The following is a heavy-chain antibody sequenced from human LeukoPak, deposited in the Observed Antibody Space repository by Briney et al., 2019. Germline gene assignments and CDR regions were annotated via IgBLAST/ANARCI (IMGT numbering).Heavy chain of an antibody. D-gene: IGHD3-22*01. CDR2: ISSSSSDT. CDR3: AKDPSSQIVVALGY. J-gene: IGHJ4*02. Sequence: GGSLRLSCAASGFIFGSYTMSWVRQAPGRGLEWVSSISSSSSDTYFADSVKGRFTISRDNAKNSLYLQMNSLRAEDTAVYYCAKDPSSQIVVALGYWGQGTLVTVSS. V-gene: IGHV3-21*01. CDR1: GFIFGSYT.